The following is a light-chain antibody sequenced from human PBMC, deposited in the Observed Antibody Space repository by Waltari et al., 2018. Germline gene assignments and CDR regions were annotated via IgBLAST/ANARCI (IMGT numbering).Light chain of an antibody. CDR2: HVS. V-gene: IGLV2-14*01. J-gene: IGLJ3*02. CDR1: SSDVGGYHY. Sequence: QSALTQPASVSGSPGQSITISCTGSSSDVGGYHYVSWYQQHPGKAPKLMTYHVSERPSGVSNRFSGSKSGNTASLTISGLQAEDEADYYCISYTTSNTWVFGGGTKLTVL. CDR3: ISYTTSNTWV.